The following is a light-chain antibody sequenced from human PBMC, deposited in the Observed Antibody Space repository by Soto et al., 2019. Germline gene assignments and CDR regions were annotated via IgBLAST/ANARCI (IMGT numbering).Light chain of an antibody. CDR3: QQHDNYPRT. V-gene: IGKV1-5*03. CDR1: ESISSW. CDR2: KAS. J-gene: IGKJ1*01. Sequence: DIQMTQSPSILSASVGDRVIITCRASESISSWLAWYQQKPGKAPKLLIYKASNLESGVPSRFSGSGSGTEFTLTSSSLQPEDFATYYCQQHDNYPRTFGQGTKVEIK.